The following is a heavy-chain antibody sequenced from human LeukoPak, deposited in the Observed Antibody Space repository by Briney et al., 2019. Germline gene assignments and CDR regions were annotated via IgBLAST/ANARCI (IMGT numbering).Heavy chain of an antibody. Sequence: ASVKASCKASGYTFTSYDINWVRQATGQGLEWMGWINPNSGGTNYAQKFQGRVTMTRDTSISTAYMELSRLRSDDTAVYYCATEVRSGSYWWAAYYYYYMDVWGKGTTVTVSS. CDR3: ATEVRSGSYWWAAYYYYYMDV. D-gene: IGHD1-26*01. V-gene: IGHV1-2*02. CDR2: INPNSGGT. J-gene: IGHJ6*03. CDR1: GYTFTSYD.